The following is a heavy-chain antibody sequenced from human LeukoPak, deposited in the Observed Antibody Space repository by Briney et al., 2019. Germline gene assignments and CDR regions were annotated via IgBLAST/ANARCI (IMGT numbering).Heavy chain of an antibody. CDR3: ARERGQWLVRHYYGMDV. CDR2: ISYDGSNK. Sequence: GGSLRLSCAASGFTFSSYAMHWVRQAPGKGLEWVAVISYDGSNKYYADSVKGRFTISRDNSKNTLYLQMNSLRAEDTAVYYCARERGQWLVRHYYGMDVWGQGTTVTVSS. V-gene: IGHV3-30-3*01. J-gene: IGHJ6*02. CDR1: GFTFSSYA. D-gene: IGHD6-19*01.